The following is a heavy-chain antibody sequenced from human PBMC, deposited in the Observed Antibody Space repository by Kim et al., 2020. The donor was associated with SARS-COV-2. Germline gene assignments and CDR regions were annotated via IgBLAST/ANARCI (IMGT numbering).Heavy chain of an antibody. J-gene: IGHJ4*02. CDR1: GGSFSGYY. CDR2: INHSGST. CDR3: ARSDIYYDSSGYYSGGPDY. D-gene: IGHD3-22*01. V-gene: IGHV4-34*01. Sequence: SETLSLTCAVYGGSFSGYYWSWIRQPPGKGLEWIGEINHSGSTNYNPSLKSRVTISVDTSKNQFSLKLSSVTAADTAVYYCARSDIYYDSSGYYSGGPDYWGQGTLVTVSS.